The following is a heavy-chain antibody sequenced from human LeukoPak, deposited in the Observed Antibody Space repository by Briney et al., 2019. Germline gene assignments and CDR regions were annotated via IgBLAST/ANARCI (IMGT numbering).Heavy chain of an antibody. D-gene: IGHD3-22*01. CDR2: ISFKSGDT. CDR3: TYYFDSRGYKNNWFDP. V-gene: IGHV1-2*02. CDR1: GGTFISYA. J-gene: IGHJ5*02. Sequence: ASVKVSCKASGGTFISYAISWVRQAPGQGLEWMGWISFKSGDTNFAQKFQGRVTMTRDTSIDTAYMELSSLRSDDTAVYYCTYYFDSRGYKNNWFDPWGQGTLVTVSS.